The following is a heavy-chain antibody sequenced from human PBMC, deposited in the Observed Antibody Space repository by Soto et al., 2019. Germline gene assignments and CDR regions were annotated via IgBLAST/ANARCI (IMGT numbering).Heavy chain of an antibody. J-gene: IGHJ4*02. CDR2: INKDGSYK. Sequence: GGSLRLSCATSGFTFSDAWMHWVRQVPGKGLVWVSRINKDGSYKNYADFVEGRFTISRDDAKSELYLHMDRLRAEDTAVYYCARGGLEPFDYLGQGALVTVSS. D-gene: IGHD1-1*01. V-gene: IGHV3-74*01. CDR3: ARGGLEPFDY. CDR1: GFTFSDAW.